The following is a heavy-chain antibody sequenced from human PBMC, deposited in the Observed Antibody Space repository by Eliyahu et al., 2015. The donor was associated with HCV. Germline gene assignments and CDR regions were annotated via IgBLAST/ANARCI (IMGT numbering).Heavy chain of an antibody. CDR3: AKGIPSSSSWHNWFDP. CDR2: ISWNSGSI. Sequence: EVQLVESGGGLVQPGRSXXLPCAASGXXXAXYAMHWVXXAPGXGLEWVSGISWNSGSIGYADSVKGRFTISRDNAKNSLYLQMNSLRPEDTALYYCAKGIPSSSSWHNWFDPWGQGTLVTVSS. CDR1: GXXXAXYA. J-gene: IGHJ5*02. D-gene: IGHD6-13*01. V-gene: IGHV3-9*01.